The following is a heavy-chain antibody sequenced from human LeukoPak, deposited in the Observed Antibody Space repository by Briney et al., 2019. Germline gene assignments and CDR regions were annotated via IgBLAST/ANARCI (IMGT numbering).Heavy chain of an antibody. Sequence: PGGSLRLSCAVSGFTFDDYAMHWVRQVPGKGLEWVSGINWNSDSIGYADSVKGRFTTSRDNAKNSLYLQMNSLRADDTAVYYCAGVDAAMPDAFDIWGQGTTVTVSS. CDR2: INWNSDSI. V-gene: IGHV3-9*01. CDR3: AGVDAAMPDAFDI. CDR1: GFTFDDYA. D-gene: IGHD5-18*01. J-gene: IGHJ3*02.